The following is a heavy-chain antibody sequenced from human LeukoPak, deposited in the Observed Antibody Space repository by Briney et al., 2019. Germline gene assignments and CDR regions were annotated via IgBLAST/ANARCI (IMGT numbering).Heavy chain of an antibody. J-gene: IGHJ4*02. Sequence: GASVKVSCKASGYTFTGYYMHWVRQAPGQGLEWMGGIIPIFGTANYAQKFQGRVTITADKSTSTAYMELSSLRSEDTAVYYCAREMEMATTITFDYWGQGTLVTVSS. V-gene: IGHV1-69*06. CDR2: IIPIFGTA. D-gene: IGHD5-24*01. CDR3: AREMEMATTITFDY. CDR1: GYTFTGYY.